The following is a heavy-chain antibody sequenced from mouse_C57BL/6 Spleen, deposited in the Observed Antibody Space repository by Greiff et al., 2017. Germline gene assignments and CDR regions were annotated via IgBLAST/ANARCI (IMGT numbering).Heavy chain of an antibody. CDR1: GYTFTDYY. D-gene: IGHD2-4*01. CDR2: INPYNGGT. Sequence: VQLQQSGPVLVKPGASVKMSCKASGYTFTDYYMNWVKQSHGKSLEWIGVINPYNGGTSYNQKFKGKATLTVDKSSSTAYMELNSLTSEDSAVYYCASPGDYDYDGGWFAYWGQGTLVTVSA. CDR3: ASPGDYDYDGGWFAY. J-gene: IGHJ3*01. V-gene: IGHV1-19*01.